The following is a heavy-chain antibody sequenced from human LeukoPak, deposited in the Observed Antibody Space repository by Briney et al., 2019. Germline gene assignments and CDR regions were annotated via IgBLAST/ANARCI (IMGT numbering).Heavy chain of an antibody. CDR3: ARHLPCSSTTCYLGWFDA. CDR1: GGSISSSNYY. V-gene: IGHV4-39*01. Sequence: SETLSLTCTVSGGSISSSNYYWGCIRQPPGKGREWIGSIHYSGNTYYNPSLKSRVTISLETSKNQFALKLSSVTAADTAVYYCARHLPCSSTTCYLGWFDAWGQGTLVTVSS. J-gene: IGHJ5*02. CDR2: IHYSGNT. D-gene: IGHD2-2*01.